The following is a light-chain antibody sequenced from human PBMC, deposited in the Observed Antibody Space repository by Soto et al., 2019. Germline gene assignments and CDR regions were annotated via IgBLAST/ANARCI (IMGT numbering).Light chain of an antibody. V-gene: IGKV1-39*01. Sequence: DIQMTQSPSSLSASVGDTVTITCRASQSISTYLNWYQQKPGKAPNLLIFAASNLQSGVPSRFSGSGSGTDFTLTISSLQPEDFATYYCQQSYSTPLYTFGQGTKLEIK. CDR3: QQSYSTPLYT. CDR2: AAS. J-gene: IGKJ2*01. CDR1: QSISTY.